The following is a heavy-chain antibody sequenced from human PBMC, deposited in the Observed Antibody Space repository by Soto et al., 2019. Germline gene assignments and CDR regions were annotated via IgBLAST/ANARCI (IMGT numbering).Heavy chain of an antibody. V-gene: IGHV1-2*04. CDR2: INPNSGGT. CDR3: ARTLNPPSFPPCGNGMDV. D-gene: IGHD2-15*01. J-gene: IGHJ6*02. CDR1: GYTFTGYY. Sequence: QVPLVQSGAAVKKPGASVKVSCKASGYTFTGYYMLWLRQAPGQRLEWMGWINPNSGGTNYAQKFQGWVTMTRDTAISTAYVELSRLRSDDTAVYYCARTLNPPSFPPCGNGMDVWGQGTTVTVSS.